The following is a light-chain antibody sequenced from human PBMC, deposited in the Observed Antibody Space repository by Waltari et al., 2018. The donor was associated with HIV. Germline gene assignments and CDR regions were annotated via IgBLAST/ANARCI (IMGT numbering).Light chain of an antibody. J-gene: IGLJ2*01. CDR2: RNN. Sequence: QSVLSQPPSASGTPGQRVTISCSGSSSNIGRFYVYWYRQVPGTTPQLLICRNNQRPSWVPDRFSGSKSVTSASLAISGLRSEDEAYYYCAAWNDNLSGVVFGGGTELTVL. CDR3: AAWNDNLSGVV. V-gene: IGLV1-47*01. CDR1: SSNIGRFY.